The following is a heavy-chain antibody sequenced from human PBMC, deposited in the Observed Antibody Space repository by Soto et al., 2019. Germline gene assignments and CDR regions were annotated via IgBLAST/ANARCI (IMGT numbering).Heavy chain of an antibody. D-gene: IGHD2-15*01. CDR1: GYTFTSYG. V-gene: IGHV1-18*01. J-gene: IGHJ5*02. CDR2: ISAYNGNT. Sequence: ASVKVSCKASGYTFTSYGISWVRQAPGQGLEWMGWISAYNGNTNYAQKLQGRVTMTTDTSTSTAYLELRSLRSDDTAVYYCAREVEYCSGGSCYSSWFDPWGQGTLVTVSS. CDR3: AREVEYCSGGSCYSSWFDP.